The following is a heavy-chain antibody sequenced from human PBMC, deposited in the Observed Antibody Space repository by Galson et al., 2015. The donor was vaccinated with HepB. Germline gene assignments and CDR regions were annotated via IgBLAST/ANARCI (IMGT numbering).Heavy chain of an antibody. CDR1: GYTLTELS. J-gene: IGHJ3*02. CDR2: FDPEDGET. V-gene: IGHV1-24*01. Sequence: SVKVSCKVSGYTLTELSMHWVRQAPGKGLEWMGGFDPEDGETIYAQKFQGRVTMTEDTSTDTAYMELSSLRSEDTAVYYCATGPVLVGATDPDAFDIWGQGTMVTVSS. D-gene: IGHD1-26*01. CDR3: ATGPVLVGATDPDAFDI.